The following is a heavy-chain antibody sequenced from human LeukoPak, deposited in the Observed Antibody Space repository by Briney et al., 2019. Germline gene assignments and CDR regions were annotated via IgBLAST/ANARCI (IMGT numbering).Heavy chain of an antibody. Sequence: SETLSLTCAVYGGSFSGYYWSWIRQPAGKGLEWIGRIYTSGSTNYNPSLKSRVTISVDTSKNQFSLKLSSVTAADTAVYYCATYGAYCSSTSCYAAVDYWGQGTLVTVSS. V-gene: IGHV4-59*10. D-gene: IGHD2-2*01. CDR1: GGSFSGYY. J-gene: IGHJ4*02. CDR2: IYTSGST. CDR3: ATYGAYCSSTSCYAAVDY.